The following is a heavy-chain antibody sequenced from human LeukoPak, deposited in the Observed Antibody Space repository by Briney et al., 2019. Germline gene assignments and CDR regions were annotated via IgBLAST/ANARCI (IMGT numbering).Heavy chain of an antibody. CDR3: ARAPYTYYYDSSGYYGGYYFDY. V-gene: IGHV4-30-2*01. Sequence: SETLSLTCAVSGGSISRGGYSWSWIRQPPGKGLEWIGYIYHSGSTYYNPSLKSRVTISVDRSKNQFSLKLSSVTAADTAVYYCARAPYTYYYDSSGYYGGYYFDYWGQGTLVTVSS. D-gene: IGHD3-22*01. CDR1: GGSISRGGYS. CDR2: IYHSGST. J-gene: IGHJ4*02.